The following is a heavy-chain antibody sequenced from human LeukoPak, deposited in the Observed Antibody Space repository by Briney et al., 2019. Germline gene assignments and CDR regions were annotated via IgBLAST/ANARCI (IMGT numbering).Heavy chain of an antibody. CDR2: IYSREST. Sequence: SSETLSLTCTVSGGSINSGSFYWSWIRQPAGKGLEWIGRIYSRESTNYNPSLKSRVTMSVDTSKNQFSLKLSSVTAADTAVYYCARVRSPMAYEAFDIWGQGTMVTVSS. J-gene: IGHJ3*02. CDR1: GGSINSGSFY. CDR3: ARVRSPMAYEAFDI. V-gene: IGHV4-61*02. D-gene: IGHD5-24*01.